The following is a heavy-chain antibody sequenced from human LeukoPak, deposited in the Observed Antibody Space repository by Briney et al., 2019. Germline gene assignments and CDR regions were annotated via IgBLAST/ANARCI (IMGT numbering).Heavy chain of an antibody. Sequence: PSETLSLTCTVSGGSISSGGYYWSWIRQHPGKGLEWIGYIYYSGSTYYNPSLKSRVTISVDTSKNQFSLKLSSVTAADTAVYYCARSKVGEYYFDYWGQGTLVTASS. CDR1: GGSISSGGYY. V-gene: IGHV4-31*03. J-gene: IGHJ4*02. CDR3: ARSKVGEYYFDY. CDR2: IYYSGST. D-gene: IGHD3-16*01.